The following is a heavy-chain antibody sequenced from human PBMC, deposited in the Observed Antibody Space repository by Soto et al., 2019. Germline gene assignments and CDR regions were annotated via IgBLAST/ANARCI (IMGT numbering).Heavy chain of an antibody. Sequence: GGSLRLSCAASGFTFSNYAMTWVRRAPGKGLEWVSTISGSAGSTYYADSVKGRFTISRDNSKNTLYLQMNSLRAEDTAVYYCAKSSSSWYASYFDYWGQGTLVTVSS. J-gene: IGHJ4*02. CDR2: ISGSAGST. V-gene: IGHV3-23*01. D-gene: IGHD6-13*01. CDR3: AKSSSSWYASYFDY. CDR1: GFTFSNYA.